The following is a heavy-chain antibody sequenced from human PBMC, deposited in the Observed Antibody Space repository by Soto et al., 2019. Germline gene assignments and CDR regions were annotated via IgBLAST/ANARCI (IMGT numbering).Heavy chain of an antibody. CDR2: ISGSGYNT. V-gene: IGHV3-23*01. D-gene: IGHD5-12*01. CDR1: GFVFTSYA. CDR3: VKDRNSGYDYFDY. J-gene: IGHJ4*02. Sequence: GGSLRLTCAAAGFVFTSYARSWVRKTPGEGLEWVSAISGSGYNTYYADSVEGRFTISRDNSKNTLFLQMNSLRAEDTAVYYCVKDRNSGYDYFDYWGQGTLVTVSS.